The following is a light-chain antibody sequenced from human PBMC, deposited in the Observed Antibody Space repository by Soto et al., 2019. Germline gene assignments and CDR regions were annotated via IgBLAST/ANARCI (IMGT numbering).Light chain of an antibody. CDR2: AAS. J-gene: IGKJ1*01. CDR1: RGIGND. Sequence: AIQMTQSPSSLSASVGDRVTITCRASRGIGNDLGWYQQKPGKAPKHLIFAASNLHSGVPSRFSGGGSGTDFTLTISSLQADDFATYYCLQHFNFSWTFGQGTKVE. CDR3: LQHFNFSWT. V-gene: IGKV1-6*01.